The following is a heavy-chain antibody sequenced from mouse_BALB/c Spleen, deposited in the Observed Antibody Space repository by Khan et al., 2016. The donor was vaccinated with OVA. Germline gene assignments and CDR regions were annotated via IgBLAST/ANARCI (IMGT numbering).Heavy chain of an antibody. CDR1: GFSLTDYG. D-gene: IGHD1-2*01. CDR3: ARELRLGGFAY. Sequence: VQLQESGPGLVAPSQSQSITCTVSGFSLTDYGINWIRQPPGKGLEWLGMIWGDGSTDYNSALKSRLSISKDNSKSQVFLKMNSLQTDDTARYYCARELRLGGFAYWGQGTLVTVSA. V-gene: IGHV2-6-7*01. J-gene: IGHJ3*01. CDR2: IWGDGST.